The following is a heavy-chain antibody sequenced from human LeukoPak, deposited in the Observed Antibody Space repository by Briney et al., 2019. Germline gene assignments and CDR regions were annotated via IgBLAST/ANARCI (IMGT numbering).Heavy chain of an antibody. V-gene: IGHV1-69*01. CDR3: ARVNPRAWGSGYSSHDAFDN. CDR2: IIPTFRTT. J-gene: IGHJ3*02. D-gene: IGHD3-22*01. CDR1: GGAFSGYD. Sequence: SVKVSCNASGGAFSGYDNSCVRKPPRQALEWIEGIIPTFRTTTYAHKYQGRVTISADESTRTTYKKQSSLRSKDTAVYYCARVNPRAWGSGYSSHDAFDNWGQGTMVTVSS.